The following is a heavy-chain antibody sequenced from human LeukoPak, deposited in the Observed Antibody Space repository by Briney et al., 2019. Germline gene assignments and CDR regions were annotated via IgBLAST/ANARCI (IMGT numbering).Heavy chain of an antibody. CDR1: GFTFSNAW. Sequence: GESLRLSCAASGFTFSNAWMSWVRQAPGKGLEWVGRIKSKTDGGTTDYAAPVKGRFTISRDDSKNTLYLQMNSLKTEDTAVYYCTTGICSSTSCYDAFDIWGQGTMVTVSS. CDR2: IKSKTDGGTT. D-gene: IGHD2-2*01. V-gene: IGHV3-15*01. J-gene: IGHJ3*02. CDR3: TTGICSSTSCYDAFDI.